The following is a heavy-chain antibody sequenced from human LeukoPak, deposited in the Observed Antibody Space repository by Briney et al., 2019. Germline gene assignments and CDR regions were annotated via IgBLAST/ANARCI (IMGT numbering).Heavy chain of an antibody. CDR3: TRPTYSGSYYWFDY. CDR2: IWYDGSNK. D-gene: IGHD1-26*01. Sequence: GGSLRLSCAASGFTFSSYGMHWVRQAPGKGLEWVAVIWYDGSNKYYADSVKGRFTISRDNSKNTLYLQMNSLRAEDTAVYYCTRPTYSGSYYWFDYWGQGTLVTVSS. J-gene: IGHJ4*02. CDR1: GFTFSSYG. V-gene: IGHV3-33*01.